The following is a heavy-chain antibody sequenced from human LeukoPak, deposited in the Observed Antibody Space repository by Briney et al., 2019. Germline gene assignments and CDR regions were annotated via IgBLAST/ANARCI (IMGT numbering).Heavy chain of an antibody. Sequence: LRLSCAASGFTFSSYGMSWIRRPPGKALEWHARIDWDDDKYYSTSLKTRLTISKDTSKNQVVLTMTNMDPVDTATYYCARMLYSGGWYFDYWGQGTLVTVSS. D-gene: IGHD6-19*01. J-gene: IGHJ4*02. CDR3: ARMLYSGGWYFDY. CDR2: IDWDDDK. V-gene: IGHV2-70*11. CDR1: GFTFSSYGM.